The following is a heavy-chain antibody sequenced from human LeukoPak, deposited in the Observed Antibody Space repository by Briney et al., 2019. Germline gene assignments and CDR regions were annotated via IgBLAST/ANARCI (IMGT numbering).Heavy chain of an antibody. CDR3: ARDSLSYGFGTYDS. CDR2: IVGSSNSI. V-gene: IGHV3-48*01. CDR1: GFTFSHYS. D-gene: IGHD5-18*01. J-gene: IGHJ4*02. Sequence: SGGSLRLSCTASGFTFSHYSMNWVRQAPGKGLEWISYIVGSSNSIYYADSVKGRFTISRDNSKNTLYLQMNSLRAEDTAVYYCARDSLSYGFGTYDSWGQGTLVTVSS.